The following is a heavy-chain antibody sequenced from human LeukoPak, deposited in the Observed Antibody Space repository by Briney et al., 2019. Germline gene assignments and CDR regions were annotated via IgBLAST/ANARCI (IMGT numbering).Heavy chain of an antibody. D-gene: IGHD3-9*01. V-gene: IGHV1-18*01. CDR2: ISAYNGNT. CDR1: GYTFTSYG. Sequence: ASVRVSCKASGYTFTSYGISWVRQAPGQGLEWMGWISAYNGNTNYAQKLQGRVTMTTDTSTSTAYMELRSLRSDDTAVYYCARVYVLTGYSPRYDAFDIWGQGTMVTVSS. CDR3: ARVYVLTGYSPRYDAFDI. J-gene: IGHJ3*02.